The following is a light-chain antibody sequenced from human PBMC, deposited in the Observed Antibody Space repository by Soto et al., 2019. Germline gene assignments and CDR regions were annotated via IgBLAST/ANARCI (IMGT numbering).Light chain of an antibody. J-gene: IGKJ1*01. CDR1: QSVSSN. V-gene: IGKV3-15*01. CDR3: HQYNNWPPWT. CDR2: GAS. Sequence: TVLTQSPGTLSLSPGERATLSCRASQSVSSNLAWYQQKPGQAPRLLIYGASTRATGIPARFSGSGSGTEFTLTISSLQSEDYAVYYCHQYNNWPPWTFGQGTKVDIK.